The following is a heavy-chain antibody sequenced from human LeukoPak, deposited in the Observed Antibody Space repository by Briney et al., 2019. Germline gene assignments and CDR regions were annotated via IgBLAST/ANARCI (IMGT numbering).Heavy chain of an antibody. CDR1: GLTVDSND. J-gene: IGHJ3*01. CDR2: LYSGCRT. D-gene: IGHD1-14*01. CDR3: TKSGPPDPY. V-gene: IGHV3-53*01. Sequence: PGGSLRLSCAASGLTVDSNDMSWVRQAPGKRLEGVSILYSGCRTYYGDSVEGRFTISRDNSRNTLFLQMHSLRAEDTAMYYCTKSGPPDPYWGQGTMVTVSS.